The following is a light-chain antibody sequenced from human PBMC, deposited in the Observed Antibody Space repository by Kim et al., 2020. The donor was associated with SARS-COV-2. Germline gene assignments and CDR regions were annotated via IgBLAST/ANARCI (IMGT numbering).Light chain of an antibody. CDR2: YDS. CDR1: NIGSTS. Sequence: PGGTARITCGGTNIGSTSVHWYQQKPGQEPVVFIYYDSDRPSGIPERFSGSSSENTATLTISRVEAGDEADYYCQVWDSSSDHRGVFGGGTQLTVL. CDR3: QVWDSSSDHRGV. J-gene: IGLJ3*02. V-gene: IGLV3-21*04.